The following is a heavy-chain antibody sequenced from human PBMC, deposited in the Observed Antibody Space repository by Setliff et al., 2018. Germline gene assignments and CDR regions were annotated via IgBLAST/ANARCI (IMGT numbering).Heavy chain of an antibody. D-gene: IGHD6-19*01. CDR1: GGSVNSGYDN. Sequence: SETLSLTCTVSGGSVNSGYDNWNWLRQPAGKGLEWIGHINRRGSTNFSPSLKSRVTISLDTSKNQFSLNLTSVTAADTAVYYSARASSGWYSAYYYYRDVWGKGTTVTVSS. V-gene: IGHV4-61*09. J-gene: IGHJ6*03. CDR3: ARASSGWYSAYYYYRDV. CDR2: INRRGST.